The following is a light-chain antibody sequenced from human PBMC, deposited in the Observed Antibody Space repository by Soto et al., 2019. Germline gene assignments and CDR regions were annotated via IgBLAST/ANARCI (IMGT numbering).Light chain of an antibody. CDR2: AAS. V-gene: IGKV1-16*01. Sequence: DIQVTQSPSSVSSSVGDRVTITCRASQGISSYLAWYQQKPGKAPKLLIYAASTLQSGVPSRFSGSGSGTHFTLTVSSVQPEDSATYYCQHYNSYSEAFGQGTKVDIK. CDR3: QHYNSYSEA. CDR1: QGISSY. J-gene: IGKJ1*01.